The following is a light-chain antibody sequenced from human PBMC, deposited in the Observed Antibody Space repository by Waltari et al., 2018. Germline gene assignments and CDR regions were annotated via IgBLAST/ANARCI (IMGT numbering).Light chain of an antibody. CDR1: QSVGRT. J-gene: IGKJ1*01. V-gene: IGKV3-20*01. CDR3: QKYGTLPAT. Sequence: EIVLTQSPGSLSLSPGERATLPCRASQSVGRTLAWYQQKPGQAPRLLIYDASSRATGIPDRFSGSGSETDFSLTISRLEPEDFAVYYCQKYGTLPATFGQGTKVEIK. CDR2: DAS.